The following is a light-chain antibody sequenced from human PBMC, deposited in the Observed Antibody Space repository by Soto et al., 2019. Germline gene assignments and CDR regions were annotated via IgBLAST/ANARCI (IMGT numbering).Light chain of an antibody. CDR1: QGISNY. V-gene: IGKV1-17*03. J-gene: IGKJ2*01. Sequence: DIQMTQSPSAMSASVGDRVTITCRASQGISNYLAWFQQKPGQGPKRLIYGASSLQSGVPPRFRGSGSETEFTLTISNLQREDIATYYGLQHNAYPFTFGQGTKLEIK. CDR3: LQHNAYPFT. CDR2: GAS.